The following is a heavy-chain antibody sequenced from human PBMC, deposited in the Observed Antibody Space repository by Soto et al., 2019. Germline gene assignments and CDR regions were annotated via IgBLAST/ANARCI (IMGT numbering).Heavy chain of an antibody. V-gene: IGHV1-8*01. CDR2: MNPNSANT. CDR1: GYTLTSYV. J-gene: IGHJ6*02. Sequence: ASVKVSCKASGYTLTSYVINWVRQATGQGLEWMGWMNPNSANTGYAQKFQGRVTMTRNTSISTAYMELSSLRSDDTAVYYCATYYYGSGSQDYYGMDVWGQGTTVTSP. D-gene: IGHD3-10*01. CDR3: ATYYYGSGSQDYYGMDV.